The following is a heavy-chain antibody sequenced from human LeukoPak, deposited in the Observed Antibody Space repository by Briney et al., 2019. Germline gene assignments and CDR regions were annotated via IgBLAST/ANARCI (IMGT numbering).Heavy chain of an antibody. V-gene: IGHV3-21*01. J-gene: IGHJ4*02. Sequence: GGSLRLSCAASGFTFSSYAMSWVRQAPGKGLEWVSAISGSSSYIYYADSVKGRFTISRDNAKNSLYLQMNSLRAEDTAVYYCARELYDSSGGFDYWGQGTLVTVSS. CDR2: ISGSSSYI. D-gene: IGHD3-22*01. CDR1: GFTFSSYA. CDR3: ARELYDSSGGFDY.